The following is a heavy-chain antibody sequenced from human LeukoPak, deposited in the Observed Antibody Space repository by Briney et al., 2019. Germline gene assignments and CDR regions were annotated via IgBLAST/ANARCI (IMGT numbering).Heavy chain of an antibody. CDR1: GFTFSNYW. J-gene: IGHJ4*02. Sequence: GGSLRLSCAASGFTFSNYWMHWVRQAPGKGLVWVSRINSDGSSTSYADSVKGRFTISRDNAKNTLYLQMNSLRAEDTAVYYCARVRYYYDSSGYYGYWGQGTLVTVSS. D-gene: IGHD3-22*01. CDR2: INSDGSST. V-gene: IGHV3-74*01. CDR3: ARVRYYYDSSGYYGY.